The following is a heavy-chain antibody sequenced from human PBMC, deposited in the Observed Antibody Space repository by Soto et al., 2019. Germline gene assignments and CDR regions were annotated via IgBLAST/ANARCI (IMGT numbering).Heavy chain of an antibody. CDR1: GGSISNYY. J-gene: IGHJ5*02. Sequence: SETLSLTCNVSGGSISNYYWTWVRQSPEKGLEWIGYMYYNGNINYNPSLKGRGTISIDTSKNQFSLTLKSVTAADTSVYYCASGGNWFDHWGQGVLVTVSS. CDR3: ASGGNWFDH. D-gene: IGHD3-16*01. CDR2: MYYNGNI. V-gene: IGHV4-59*01.